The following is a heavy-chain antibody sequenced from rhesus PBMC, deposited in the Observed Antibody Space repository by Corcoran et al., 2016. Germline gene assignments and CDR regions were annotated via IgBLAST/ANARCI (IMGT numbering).Heavy chain of an antibody. D-gene: IGHD4-23*01. Sequence: QLQLQESGPGLVKPSETLSVTCAVSGGSVSSNSWSWIRQPPGKGLEWIGRIYGSGSSTNYNPSLKSRVTLSVDTSKNQLSLKLSSVTAADTAVYYCARLSYSKGVYWGQGVLVTVSS. CDR3: ARLSYSKGVY. CDR1: GGSVSSNS. J-gene: IGHJ4*01. V-gene: IGHV4-169*01. CDR2: IYGSGSST.